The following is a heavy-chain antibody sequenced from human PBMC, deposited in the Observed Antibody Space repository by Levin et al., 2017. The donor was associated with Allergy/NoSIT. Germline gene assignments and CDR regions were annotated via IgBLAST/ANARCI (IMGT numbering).Heavy chain of an antibody. CDR3: ARDLLYYGSGSYPGY. CDR2: IWYDGSNK. CDR1: GFTFSSHG. J-gene: IGHJ4*02. D-gene: IGHD3-10*01. Sequence: GGSLRLSCAASGFTFSSHGMHWVRQAPGKGLEWVAVIWYDGSNKYYADSVKGRFTISRDNSKNTLYLQMNSLRAEDTAVYYCARDLLYYGSGSYPGYWGQGTLVTVSS. V-gene: IGHV3-33*01.